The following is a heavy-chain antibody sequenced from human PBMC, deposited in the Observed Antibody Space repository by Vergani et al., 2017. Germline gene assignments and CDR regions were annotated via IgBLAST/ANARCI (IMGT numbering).Heavy chain of an antibody. Sequence: QVQLVQSGAEVKKPGSSVKVSCKASGGTFSSYAISWVRQAPGQGLEWMGIINPSGGSTSYAQKFQGRVTMTRETSTSTVYMELSSLRSEDTAVYYCARAAYSSSSSSYYGMDVWGQGTTVTVSS. J-gene: IGHJ6*02. CDR2: INPSGGST. V-gene: IGHV1-46*01. CDR3: ARAAYSSSSSSYYGMDV. CDR1: GGTFSSYA. D-gene: IGHD6-6*01.